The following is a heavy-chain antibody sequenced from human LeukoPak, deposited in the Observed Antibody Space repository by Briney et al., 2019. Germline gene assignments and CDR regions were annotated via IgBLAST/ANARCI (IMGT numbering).Heavy chain of an antibody. CDR3: GRDKED. CDR1: GFTFSGYY. CDR2: ISSLSTSI. V-gene: IGHV3-11*04. Sequence: PGRSLRLSCAASGFTFSGYYMSWIRQAPGKGLEWVSYISSLSTSIYYTDSVKGRFTISRDNAKNSLYLQMNNLRAEDTAVYYCGRDKEDWGQGTLVTVSS. J-gene: IGHJ4*02.